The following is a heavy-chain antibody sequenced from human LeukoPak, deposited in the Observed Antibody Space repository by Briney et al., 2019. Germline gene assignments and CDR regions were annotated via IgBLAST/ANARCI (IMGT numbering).Heavy chain of an antibody. CDR2: FDPEDGET. CDR3: ATKWSPHFDWLSRYNWFDP. CDR1: GYTLTELS. D-gene: IGHD3-9*01. J-gene: IGHJ5*02. Sequence: ASVKVSCKVSGYTLTELSMHWVRQAPGKGLEWMGGFDPEDGETIYAQKFQGRVTMTEDTSTDTAYMELSSLRSEDTAVYYFATKWSPHFDWLSRYNWFDPWGQGTLVTVSS. V-gene: IGHV1-24*01.